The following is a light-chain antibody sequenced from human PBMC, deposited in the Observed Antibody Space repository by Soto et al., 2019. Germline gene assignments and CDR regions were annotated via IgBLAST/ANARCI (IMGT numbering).Light chain of an antibody. CDR1: SSDIGTNY. CDR2: RNN. Sequence: QSVLTQPPSVSGTPGQWITISCSGSSSDIGTNYVYWYQQLPGAAPKLLIYRNNQRPSGVPDRFSGSKSGTSASLAISGLRSEDEAEYHCAGWDDSLSGFYVFGTGTKVTV. CDR3: AGWDDSLSGFYV. V-gene: IGLV1-47*01. J-gene: IGLJ1*01.